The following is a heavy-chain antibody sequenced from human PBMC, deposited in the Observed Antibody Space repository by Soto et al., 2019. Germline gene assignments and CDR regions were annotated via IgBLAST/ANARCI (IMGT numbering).Heavy chain of an antibody. V-gene: IGHV3-15*01. CDR3: TTEREERDYIWGSYRPYYFDY. J-gene: IGHJ4*02. D-gene: IGHD3-16*02. Sequence: EVQLVESGGGLVKPGGSLRLSCAASGFTFSNAWMSWVRQAPGKGLEWVGRIKSKTDGGTTDYAAPVKGRFTISRDDSKNTLYLQMDSLKTEDTAVYYCTTEREERDYIWGSYRPYYFDYWGQGTLVTVSS. CDR2: IKSKTDGGTT. CDR1: GFTFSNAW.